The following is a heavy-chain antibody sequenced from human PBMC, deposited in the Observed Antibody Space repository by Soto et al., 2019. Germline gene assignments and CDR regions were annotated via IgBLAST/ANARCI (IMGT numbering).Heavy chain of an antibody. CDR2: IGAYNGNT. Sequence: ASVKVSCKVSGYTLTELSMHWVRQAPGKGLEWMGWIGAYNGNTNYAQKLQGRVTMTTDTSTSTAYMELRSLRSDDTAVYYCAREGVVVPAAILYYYGMDVWGQGTTVTVSS. J-gene: IGHJ6*02. V-gene: IGHV1-18*01. CDR1: GYTLTELS. CDR3: AREGVVVPAAILYYYGMDV. D-gene: IGHD2-2*01.